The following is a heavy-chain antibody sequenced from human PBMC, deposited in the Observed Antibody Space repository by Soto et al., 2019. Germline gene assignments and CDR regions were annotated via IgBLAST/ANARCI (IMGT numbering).Heavy chain of an antibody. D-gene: IGHD3-9*01. J-gene: IGHJ6*02. V-gene: IGHV1-69*06. CDR3: ARSEGGYFYGMDV. Sequence: QVQLVQSGAEVKKPRSSVKVSCKASGGNFASYAIFWVRRAPGQGLEWMGGIIPIFGTPTYAQKFQGRVTIKADKPTNTAYMEMNSLRFEDTAVYYCARSEGGYFYGMDVWGQGTTVTVSS. CDR2: IIPIFGTP. CDR1: GGNFASYA.